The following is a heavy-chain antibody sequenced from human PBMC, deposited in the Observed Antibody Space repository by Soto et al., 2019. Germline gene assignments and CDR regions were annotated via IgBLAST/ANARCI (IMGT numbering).Heavy chain of an antibody. J-gene: IGHJ3*02. V-gene: IGHV3-48*02. CDR2: ISSSSTI. D-gene: IGHD1-26*01. Sequence: EVQLVESGGGLVQPGGSLRLSCAASGFTFSSYSMNWVRQAPGKGLEWVSYISSSSTIYYADSVKGRFTISRDNAKNSLYLQMNSLRDEDTAVYYCARDGSGSYPSYPDAFDIWGQGTMVTVSS. CDR1: GFTFSSYS. CDR3: ARDGSGSYPSYPDAFDI.